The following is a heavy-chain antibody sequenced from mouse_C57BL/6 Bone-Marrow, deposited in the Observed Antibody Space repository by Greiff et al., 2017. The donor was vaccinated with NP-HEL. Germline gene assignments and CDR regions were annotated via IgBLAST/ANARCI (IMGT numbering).Heavy chain of an antibody. CDR2: IDPSDSYT. D-gene: IGHD2-4*01. CDR3: ARWGDYDVWYFDV. CDR1: GYTFTSYW. J-gene: IGHJ1*03. Sequence: VQLQQPGAELVRPGTSVKLSCKASGYTFTSYWMHWVKQRPGQGLEWIGVIDPSDSYTNYNQRFKGKATLTVDTSSSTAYMQLSSLTSEDSAVYYCARWGDYDVWYFDVWGTGTTVTVSS. V-gene: IGHV1-59*01.